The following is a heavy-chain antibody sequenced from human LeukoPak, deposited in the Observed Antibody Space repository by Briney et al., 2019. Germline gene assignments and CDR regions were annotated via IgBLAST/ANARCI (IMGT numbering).Heavy chain of an antibody. J-gene: IGHJ4*02. CDR1: GFTFDDYG. Sequence: GGSLRLSCAASGFTFDDYGMSWVRQAPGKGLEWVSGINWNGGSTGYADSVKGRFTISRDNTKNSLYLQMNSLRAEDTALYYCARISSWLPLDYWGQGTLVTVSS. D-gene: IGHD6-13*01. CDR2: INWNGGST. V-gene: IGHV3-20*04. CDR3: ARISSWLPLDY.